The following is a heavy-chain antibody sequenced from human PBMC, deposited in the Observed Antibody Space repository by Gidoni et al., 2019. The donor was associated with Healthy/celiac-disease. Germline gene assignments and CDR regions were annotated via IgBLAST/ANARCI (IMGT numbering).Heavy chain of an antibody. CDR2: ISGSGGST. CDR3: AKDSHQRVSPDAFDI. CDR1: GFTFSSYA. J-gene: IGHJ3*02. D-gene: IGHD2-2*01. V-gene: IGHV3-23*01. Sequence: EVQLLESGGGLVQPGGSLRLSCAASGFTFSSYAMSWVRQAPGQGLGWVSAISGSGGSTYYAGSVKGRFTISRDNSKNTLYLQMNSLRAEDTAVYYCAKDSHQRVSPDAFDIWGQGTMVTVSS.